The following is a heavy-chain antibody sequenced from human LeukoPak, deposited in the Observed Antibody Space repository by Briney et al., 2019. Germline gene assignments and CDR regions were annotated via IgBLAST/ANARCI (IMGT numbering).Heavy chain of an antibody. Sequence: SVKVSCKASGYTFTSYAISWVRQAPGQGLEWMGGIIPIFGTANYAQKFQGRVTITADESTSTAYMELSSLRSEDTAVYYCARRSDYGDYPLNYYGMDVWGQGTTVTVSS. V-gene: IGHV1-69*13. J-gene: IGHJ6*02. CDR2: IIPIFGTA. CDR3: ARRSDYGDYPLNYYGMDV. D-gene: IGHD4-17*01. CDR1: GYTFTSYA.